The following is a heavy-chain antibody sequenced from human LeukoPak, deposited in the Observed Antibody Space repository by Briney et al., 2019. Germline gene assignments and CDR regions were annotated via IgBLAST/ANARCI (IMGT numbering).Heavy chain of an antibody. Sequence: SVKVSCKASGGTFSSYAISWVRQAPGQGLEWMGGIIPIFGTANYAQKFQGRVTITADKSTSTAYMELSSLRSEDMAVYYCARGSRPYYYMDAWGKGTTVTVSS. CDR3: ARGSRPYYYMDA. J-gene: IGHJ6*03. V-gene: IGHV1-69*06. CDR2: IIPIFGTA. CDR1: GGTFSSYA.